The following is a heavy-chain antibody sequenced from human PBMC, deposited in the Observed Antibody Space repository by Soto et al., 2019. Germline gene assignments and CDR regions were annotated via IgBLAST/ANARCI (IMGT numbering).Heavy chain of an antibody. J-gene: IGHJ4*02. Sequence: QVQLVESGGGVVQPGRSLRLSCAASGLSFNKYGMHWVRQAPGKGLEWVAVIWHDGSNKDYADSVKGRFTVSRDNSKNMLYLQMNSLRAVDTAVYYCATDPGNDEAIDYWGQGTLVTVSS. CDR2: IWHDGSNK. CDR1: GLSFNKYG. D-gene: IGHD1-1*01. V-gene: IGHV3-33*01. CDR3: ATDPGNDEAIDY.